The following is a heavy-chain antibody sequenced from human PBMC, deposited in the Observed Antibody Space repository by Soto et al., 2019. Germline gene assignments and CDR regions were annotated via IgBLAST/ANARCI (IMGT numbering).Heavy chain of an antibody. V-gene: IGHV1-69*01. D-gene: IGHD2-2*01. CDR3: ASSQGSCTSLAIYYYFYYGMDV. CDR2: IIPIPGTA. J-gene: IGHJ6*02. Sequence: QVQLVQSGAEVKKPGSSVKVSCKASGGTFGSYAISWVRQAPGQGLEWMGGIIPIPGTANYAQKFQGRVTIAADESTSTAYKELGSLRSEDTAVYYCASSQGSCTSLAIYYYFYYGMDVWGQGTTVTVSS. CDR1: GGTFGSYA.